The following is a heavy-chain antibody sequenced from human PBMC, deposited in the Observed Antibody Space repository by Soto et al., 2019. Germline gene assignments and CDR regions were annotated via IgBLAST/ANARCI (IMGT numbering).Heavy chain of an antibody. Sequence: SQTLSLTCAISGDSVSSNSAAWNWIRQSPSRGLEWLGRTYYRSKWYNDYAVSVKSRITINPDTSKNQSSLQLNSVTPEDTAASYCARDPLRNRLYSAMAPTAYGMDFWGQGTTVPVSS. CDR3: ARDPLRNRLYSAMAPTAYGMDF. CDR1: GDSVSSNSAA. J-gene: IGHJ6*02. V-gene: IGHV6-1*01. D-gene: IGHD5-18*01. CDR2: TYYRSKWYN.